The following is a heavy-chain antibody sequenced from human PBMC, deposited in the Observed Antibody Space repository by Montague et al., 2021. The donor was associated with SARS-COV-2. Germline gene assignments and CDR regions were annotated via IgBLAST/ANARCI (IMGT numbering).Heavy chain of an antibody. CDR1: GFSFSSYE. J-gene: IGHJ6*02. CDR2: ISSGGGSSI. CDR3: ARDVDPNSWDGMDV. V-gene: IGHV3-48*03. Sequence: SLRLSCAASGFSFSSYEMNWARQAPGKGLEWISYISSGGGSSIHYADSVRGRFTISRANAKNSLYLQMNGLRAEDTAIYYCARDVDPNSWDGMDVWGQGTTVTVSS. D-gene: IGHD2-15*01.